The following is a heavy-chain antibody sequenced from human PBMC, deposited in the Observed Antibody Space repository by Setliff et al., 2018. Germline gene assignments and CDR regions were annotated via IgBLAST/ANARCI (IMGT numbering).Heavy chain of an antibody. D-gene: IGHD4-17*01. Sequence: SVKVSCKASGGTFSRSAISWVRQAPGQGLEWMGGIIPIFGTANYAQKFQGRVTITTDESTSTAYMELSSLRSEDTAVCYCARGPYGDYGFGAWDPWGRGTLVTVSS. CDR2: IIPIFGTA. CDR1: GGTFSRSA. CDR3: ARGPYGDYGFGAWDP. V-gene: IGHV1-69*05. J-gene: IGHJ5*02.